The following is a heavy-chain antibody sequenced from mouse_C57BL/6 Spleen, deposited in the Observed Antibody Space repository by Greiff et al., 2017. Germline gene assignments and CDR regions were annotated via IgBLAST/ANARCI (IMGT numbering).Heavy chain of an antibody. CDR1: GFTFSDYG. CDR2: ISNLAYSI. V-gene: IGHV5-15*01. J-gene: IGHJ4*01. CDR3: ARHEEDMDY. Sequence: EVQVVESGGGLVQPGGSLKLSCAASGFTFSDYGMAWVRQAPRKGPEWVAFISNLAYSIYYADTVTGRFTISRENAKNTLYLEMSSLRSEDTAMYYCARHEEDMDYWGQGTSVTVSS.